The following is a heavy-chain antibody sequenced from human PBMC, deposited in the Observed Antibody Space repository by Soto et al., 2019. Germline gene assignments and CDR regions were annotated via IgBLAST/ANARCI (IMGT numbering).Heavy chain of an antibody. D-gene: IGHD2-15*01. Sequence: QVQLVESGGGVVQPGRSLRLSCAGSGFTFSSYAMHWGRQAPGKGLEWVAVISYDGSNKYYADSVKGRFTISRDNSKNTLYLQMNSLRAEDTAVYYCAREGGGGMDVWGQGTTVTVSS. V-gene: IGHV3-30-3*01. CDR1: GFTFSSYA. J-gene: IGHJ6*02. CDR2: ISYDGSNK. CDR3: AREGGGGMDV.